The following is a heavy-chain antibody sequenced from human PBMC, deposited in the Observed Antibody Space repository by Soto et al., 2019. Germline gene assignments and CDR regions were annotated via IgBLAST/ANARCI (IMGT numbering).Heavy chain of an antibody. CDR1: GGSISSGGYY. Sequence: SETLSLTCTVSGGSISSGGYYWSWIRQHPGKGLEWIGYIYYSGSTYYNPTLKSRVTISVDTSKNQFSLKLSSVTAADTAVYYCARGLVVVAATRGRYWFDPWGQGTLVTVSS. V-gene: IGHV4-31*03. J-gene: IGHJ5*02. CDR3: ARGLVVVAATRGRYWFDP. D-gene: IGHD2-15*01. CDR2: IYYSGST.